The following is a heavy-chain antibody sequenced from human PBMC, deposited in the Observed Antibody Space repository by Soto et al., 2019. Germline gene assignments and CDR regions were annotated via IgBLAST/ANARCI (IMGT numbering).Heavy chain of an antibody. D-gene: IGHD3-10*01. V-gene: IGHV3-21*01. J-gene: IGHJ4*02. CDR2: ISSSSSYI. Sequence: LRLSCAASGFTFSSYSMNWVRQAPGKGLEWVSSISSSSSYIYYADSVKGRFTISRDNAKNSLYLQMNSLRAEDTAVYYCARDYYGSGSYPSHFDYWGQGTLVTVSS. CDR1: GFTFSSYS. CDR3: ARDYYGSGSYPSHFDY.